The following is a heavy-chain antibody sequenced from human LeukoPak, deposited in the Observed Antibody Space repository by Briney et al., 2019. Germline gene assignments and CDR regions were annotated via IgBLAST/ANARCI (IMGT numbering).Heavy chain of an antibody. Sequence: GGSLRLSCAASGFTFITYAMSWVRQAPGKGLEWVSGISGGGGSTYYADSVKGRLTISRDNSKNTLYLEMNSLRTEATAVYYCAKMTTMLRGCLDYWGQGTLVTVSS. J-gene: IGHJ4*02. D-gene: IGHD3-10*01. CDR1: GFTFITYA. V-gene: IGHV3-23*01. CDR2: ISGGGGST. CDR3: AKMTTMLRGCLDY.